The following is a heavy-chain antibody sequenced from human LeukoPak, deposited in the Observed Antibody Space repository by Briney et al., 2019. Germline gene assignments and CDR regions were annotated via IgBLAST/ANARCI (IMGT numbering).Heavy chain of an antibody. J-gene: IGHJ4*02. V-gene: IGHV3-23*01. Sequence: GGSLRLSCAASGFTFSSYAMSWVRQAPGKGLEWVSAISGSGGSAYYADSVKGRFTISRDNSKNTLYLQMNSLRAEDTAVYYCAKDPLIVVVPAAPNYWGQGTLVTVSS. CDR2: ISGSGGSA. D-gene: IGHD2-2*01. CDR3: AKDPLIVVVPAAPNY. CDR1: GFTFSSYA.